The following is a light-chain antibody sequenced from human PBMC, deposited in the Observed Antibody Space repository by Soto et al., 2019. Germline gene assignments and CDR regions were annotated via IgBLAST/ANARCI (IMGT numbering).Light chain of an antibody. CDR2: YDS. V-gene: IGLV3-21*04. CDR3: QVWDSSSDAV. CDR1: NIGSKS. Sequence: SYELTQPPSVSVAPGKTARITCGGNNIGSKSVHWYQQKPGQAPVLVIYYDSDRPSGIPERFSGSNSGNTATLTISRVEAGAEADYYCQVWDSSSDAVFGGGTQLTVL. J-gene: IGLJ7*01.